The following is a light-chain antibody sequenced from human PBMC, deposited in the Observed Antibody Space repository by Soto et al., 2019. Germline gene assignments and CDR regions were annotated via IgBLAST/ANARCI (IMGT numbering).Light chain of an antibody. V-gene: IGLV2-14*01. CDR3: SSYTSSSTLGVYV. J-gene: IGLJ1*01. Sequence: QSALTQPASVSGSPGQSITISCTGTSSDVGGYSYVSWYQQHPGKAPKVMIYEVSNRPSGVSHRFSGSKSGNTASLTISGLQAEDEADYYCSSYTSSSTLGVYVFGTGTKLTVL. CDR2: EVS. CDR1: SSDVGGYSY.